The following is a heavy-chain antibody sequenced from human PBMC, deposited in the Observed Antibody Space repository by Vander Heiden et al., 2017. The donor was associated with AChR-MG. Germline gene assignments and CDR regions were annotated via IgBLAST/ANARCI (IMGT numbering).Heavy chain of an antibody. CDR1: GYSFSTYW. CDR3: ARVPQTTPDVGGPDY. V-gene: IGHV1-46*01. CDR2: INPSGDSP. J-gene: IGHJ4*02. Sequence: QVHLVQSGAAVKEPGASVKVSCKASGYSFSTYWIHWVRQAPGQGLEWVGIINPSGDSPSYAENFQGRVVMTKDASTSTAYMELSSLQSEDTAIYYCARVPQTTPDVGGPDYWGQGTLVTVS. D-gene: IGHD2-15*01.